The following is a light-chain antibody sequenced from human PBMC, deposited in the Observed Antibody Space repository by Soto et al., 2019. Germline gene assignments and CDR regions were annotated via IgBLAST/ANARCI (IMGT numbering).Light chain of an antibody. V-gene: IGKV3-15*01. CDR2: GAS. J-gene: IGKJ3*01. Sequence: EIVMTQSPATLSVSPGERVTLSCRASQTISSNLAWYQQKPGQAPRLLIHGASSRASGVPDRFRGSGSGTDFTLTISSLQSEDFAVYYCQQRSHWPPFTFGPGTKVDVK. CDR3: QQRSHWPPFT. CDR1: QTISSN.